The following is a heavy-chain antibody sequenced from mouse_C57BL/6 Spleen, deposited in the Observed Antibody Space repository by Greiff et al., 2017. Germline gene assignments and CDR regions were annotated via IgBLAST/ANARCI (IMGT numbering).Heavy chain of an antibody. CDR2: INPSNGST. D-gene: IGHD1-1*01. J-gene: IGHJ1*03. CDR3: ARDGSSWGWYFDV. CDR1: GYTFTSYW. V-gene: IGHV1-53*01. Sequence: QVHVKQSGTELVKPGASVKLSCKASGYTFTSYWMHWVKQRPGQGLEWIGNINPSNGSTNYNEKFKSKATLTVDKSSSTAYMQLSSLTSEDSAVYYCARDGSSWGWYFDVWGTGTTVTVSS.